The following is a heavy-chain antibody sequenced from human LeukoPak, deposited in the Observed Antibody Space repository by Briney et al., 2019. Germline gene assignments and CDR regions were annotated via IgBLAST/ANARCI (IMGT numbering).Heavy chain of an antibody. D-gene: IGHD2-21*01. J-gene: IGHJ4*02. CDR3: TRVAIAIIGTDPVDY. CDR1: GFTFVDYA. Sequence: PGGSLRLSCEASGFTFVDYAMNWVRQAPGKGLEWVGFIRSRTYGGAADYAPSVQGRFTISRDDSKSIAYLQMNSLEIEDTAVYYCTRVAIAIIGTDPVDYWGQGTLVTVSS. V-gene: IGHV3-49*04. CDR2: IRSRTYGGAA.